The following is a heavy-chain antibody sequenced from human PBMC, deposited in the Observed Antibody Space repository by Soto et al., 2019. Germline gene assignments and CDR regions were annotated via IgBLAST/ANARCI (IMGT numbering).Heavy chain of an antibody. V-gene: IGHV3-48*03. D-gene: IGHD3-16*01. CDR2: ISEGGTTT. Sequence: EVQLVESGGGLAQSGGSLRLSCAASGFMFNDYEMNWVRQAPGKGLEWVSYISEGGTTTHYTDSGKGRFTISRDNAKESLYLQMNSLTPEDTATYFCVRDARGGGLLLWDCWGQGVVVSVSS. CDR1: GFMFNDYE. J-gene: IGHJ4*02. CDR3: VRDARGGGLLLWDC.